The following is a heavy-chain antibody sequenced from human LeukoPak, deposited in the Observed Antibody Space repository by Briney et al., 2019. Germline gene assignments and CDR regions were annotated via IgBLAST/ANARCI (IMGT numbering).Heavy chain of an antibody. CDR2: FFYSGST. J-gene: IGHJ4*02. V-gene: IGHV4-39*01. CDR1: GGSLTRSSN. Sequence: SETLSLTCTVSGGSLTRSSNWGWIRPPPGEGLDWVGSFFYSGSTFYSPSLKKRITISVDTSKNHFSLKLNSAAAADTAIYYGTRHENVYGASFDYWGQGTLVTASS. D-gene: IGHD2-8*01. CDR3: TRHENVYGASFDY.